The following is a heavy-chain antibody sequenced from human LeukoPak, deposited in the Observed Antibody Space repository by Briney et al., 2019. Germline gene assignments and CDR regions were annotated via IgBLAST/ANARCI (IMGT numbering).Heavy chain of an antibody. J-gene: IGHJ3*02. Sequence: ASVKVSCKASGYTFTGYYMHWVRQAPGQGLEWMGWINPNSGGTNYAQKFQGRVTMTRDTSISTAYMELSRLRSDDTAVYYCARAVDYYDSSGYYYDDAFDIWGQGTMVTVSS. CDR2: INPNSGGT. CDR3: ARAVDYYDSSGYYYDDAFDI. CDR1: GYTFTGYY. D-gene: IGHD3-22*01. V-gene: IGHV1-2*02.